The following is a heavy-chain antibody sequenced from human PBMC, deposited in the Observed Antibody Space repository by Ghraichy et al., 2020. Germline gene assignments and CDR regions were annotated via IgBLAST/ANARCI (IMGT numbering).Heavy chain of an antibody. CDR3: ATRSDGGNSPTAFYFDY. Sequence: ASVKVSCKVSGYTLTELSMHWVRQAPGKGLEWMGGFDPEDGETIYAQKFQGRVTMTEDTSTDTAYMELSSLRSEDTAVYYCATRSDGGNSPTAFYFDYWGQGTLVTVSS. J-gene: IGHJ4*02. D-gene: IGHD4-23*01. CDR1: GYTLTELS. V-gene: IGHV1-24*01. CDR2: FDPEDGET.